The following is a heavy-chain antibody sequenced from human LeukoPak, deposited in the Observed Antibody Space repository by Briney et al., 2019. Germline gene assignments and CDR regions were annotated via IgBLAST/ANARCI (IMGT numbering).Heavy chain of an antibody. CDR2: IIPILGIA. CDR3: ARDPVDTASVV. J-gene: IGHJ4*02. Sequence: SAKVSCKASGGTFSSYAISWVRQAPGQGLEWMGRIIPILGIANYAQKFQGRVTITADKSTSTAYMELSSLRSEDTAVYYCARDPVDTASVVWGQGTLVTVSS. V-gene: IGHV1-69*04. D-gene: IGHD5-18*01. CDR1: GGTFSSYA.